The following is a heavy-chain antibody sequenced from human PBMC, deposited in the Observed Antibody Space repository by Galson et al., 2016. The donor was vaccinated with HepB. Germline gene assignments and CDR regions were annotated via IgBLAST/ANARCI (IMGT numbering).Heavy chain of an antibody. D-gene: IGHD3-3*01. V-gene: IGHV4-59*12. CDR2: IYYSGNT. CDR3: ARDFSITTFGNYYYGMDV. CDR1: GGSITSYY. J-gene: IGHJ6*02. Sequence: SETLSLTCIVSGGSITSYYWSWIRQPPGKGLEWIGFIYYSGNTNYKPSLKSRVSISVDTSKNQFSLKLNSVTAADTAVYYCARDFSITTFGNYYYGMDVWGQGTLVTVSS.